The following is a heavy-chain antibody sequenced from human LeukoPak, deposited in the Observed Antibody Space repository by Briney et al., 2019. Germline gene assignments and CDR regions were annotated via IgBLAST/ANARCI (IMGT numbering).Heavy chain of an antibody. CDR1: GFTINDYG. CDR3: ASLTAPDAFDI. Sequence: GGSLRLSCAFSGFTINDYGVNWVRRAPGKGLEWLSHTSVNGAVTTYADSVKGRFTISSDTAKNSLYLQLNSLTVGDTAMYYCASLTAPDAFDIWGQGTMVTVSS. J-gene: IGHJ3*02. V-gene: IGHV3-48*01. CDR2: TSVNGAVT. D-gene: IGHD4/OR15-4a*01.